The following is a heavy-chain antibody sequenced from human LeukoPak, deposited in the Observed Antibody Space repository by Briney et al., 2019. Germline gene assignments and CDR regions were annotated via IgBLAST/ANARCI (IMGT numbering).Heavy chain of an antibody. D-gene: IGHD3-10*01. CDR3: ARHRTLRRAQHYYGSGSYYDAFDI. J-gene: IGHJ3*02. Sequence: PSETLSLTCAVYGGSFGGYYWSWIRQPPGKGLEWIGEINHSGSTNYNPSLKSRVTISVDTSKNQFSLKLSSVTAADTAVYYCARHRTLRRAQHYYGSGSYYDAFDIWGQGTMVTVSS. V-gene: IGHV4-34*01. CDR1: GGSFGGYY. CDR2: INHSGST.